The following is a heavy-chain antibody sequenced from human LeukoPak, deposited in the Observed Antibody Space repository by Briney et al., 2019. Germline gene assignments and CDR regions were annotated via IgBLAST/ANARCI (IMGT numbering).Heavy chain of an antibody. CDR1: GFTFSSFA. Sequence: QTGGSLRLSCAASGFTFSSFAMTWVRQAPGEGLEWVSTISGSGGSTYYADSVKGRFTVSRDNSKNTLYLQMNSLRAEDTAVYYCAKARSSTVTTSFDYWGQGTLVTVSS. CDR3: AKARSSTVTTSFDY. J-gene: IGHJ4*02. CDR2: ISGSGGST. D-gene: IGHD4-17*01. V-gene: IGHV3-23*01.